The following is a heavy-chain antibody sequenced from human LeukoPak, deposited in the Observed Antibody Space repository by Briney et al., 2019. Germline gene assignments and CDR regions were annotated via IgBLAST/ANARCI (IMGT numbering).Heavy chain of an antibody. Sequence: GGSLRLCCAASGFTFSSYAMHWVRQAPGKGLEWVAVISYDGSNKYYADSVKGRFTISRDNSKNTLYLQMNSLRAEDTAVYYCARDDWFGYWGQGTLVTVSS. D-gene: IGHD3-9*01. CDR2: ISYDGSNK. V-gene: IGHV3-30-3*01. CDR1: GFTFSSYA. J-gene: IGHJ4*02. CDR3: ARDDWFGY.